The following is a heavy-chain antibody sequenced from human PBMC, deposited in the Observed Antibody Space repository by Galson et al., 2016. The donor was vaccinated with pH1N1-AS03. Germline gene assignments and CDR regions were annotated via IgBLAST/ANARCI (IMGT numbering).Heavy chain of an antibody. J-gene: IGHJ3*02. D-gene: IGHD2-15*01. Sequence: CAISGDSVSSNIDAWNWIRHSPSRGLEWLGRTYWRSKWYIDYALSLKSPITINPDTSKNQFSLQLTSVIPDDTAVYYCARGRYSGFDIRGQGAKVTVSS. CDR3: ARGRYSGFDI. CDR2: TYWRSKWYI. V-gene: IGHV6-1*01. CDR1: GDSVSSNIDA.